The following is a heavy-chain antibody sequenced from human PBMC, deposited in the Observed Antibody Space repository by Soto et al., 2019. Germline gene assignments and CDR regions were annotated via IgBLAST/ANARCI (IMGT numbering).Heavy chain of an antibody. D-gene: IGHD3-22*01. Sequence: ASVKVSCKASGYTFTGYYMHWVRQAPGQGLEWMGWINPNSGGTNYAQKFQGRVTMTRDTSISTAYRELSRLRSDDTAVYYCAPEYCYDSSGYYYSKYFQHWGQGTLVTVSS. V-gene: IGHV1-2*02. CDR3: APEYCYDSSGYYYSKYFQH. CDR2: INPNSGGT. J-gene: IGHJ1*01. CDR1: GYTFTGYY.